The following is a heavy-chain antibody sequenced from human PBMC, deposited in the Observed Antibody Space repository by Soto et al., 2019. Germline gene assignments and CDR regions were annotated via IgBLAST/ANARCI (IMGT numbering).Heavy chain of an antibody. V-gene: IGHV1-18*01. J-gene: IGHJ3*02. CDR1: GYTFTSYG. CDR3: ARSSSGPPPDALDI. CDR2: ISAYNGNT. D-gene: IGHD6-19*01. Sequence: ASVKVSCKASGYTFTSYGISWVRQAPGQGLEWMGWISAYNGNTNYAQKLQGRVTMTTDTSTSTAYMELRSLRSDDTAVYYCARSSSGPPPDALDIWGQGTMVTVSS.